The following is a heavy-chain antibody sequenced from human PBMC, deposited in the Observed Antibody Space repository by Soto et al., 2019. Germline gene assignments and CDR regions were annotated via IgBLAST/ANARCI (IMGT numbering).Heavy chain of an antibody. Sequence: PSETLSLTCTVSGGSISSGDYYWSWIRQPPGKGLEWIVYIYYSGSTYYNPSLNSRVTISVDTSKNQFPLKLSSVTAADTAVYYYARDVHDSSGYYLGLGGFDYWGQGTTVTVSS. CDR2: IYYSGST. D-gene: IGHD3-22*01. CDR1: GGSISSGDYY. CDR3: ARDVHDSSGYYLGLGGFDY. V-gene: IGHV4-30-4*01. J-gene: IGHJ4*03.